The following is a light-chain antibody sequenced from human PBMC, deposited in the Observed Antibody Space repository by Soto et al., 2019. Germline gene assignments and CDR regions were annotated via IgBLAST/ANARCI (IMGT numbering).Light chain of an antibody. CDR2: KAS. CDR3: QHYTTYPYT. V-gene: IGKV1-5*03. J-gene: IGKJ2*01. Sequence: DIQMTQSPSTLSASVRDRVTITCRASQSVGHWLAWYQQKPGKAPKLLIYKASTLESGVPSRFSGSGFGTEFTLTISSLQPDDFATYYCQHYTTYPYTFGQGSKLKIK. CDR1: QSVGHW.